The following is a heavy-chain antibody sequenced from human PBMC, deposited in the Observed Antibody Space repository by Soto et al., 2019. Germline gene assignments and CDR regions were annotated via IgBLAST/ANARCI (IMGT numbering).Heavy chain of an antibody. CDR3: SNVGKYATPTALDV. J-gene: IGHJ6*02. CDR2: ISPYSGNT. Sequence: QVQLVQSGDEVRKPGASVKVSCKASGYIFVNYGIAWVRQAPGQGLEWMGWISPYSGNTHYASKVQGRLTMTTNTTTSEGYMDQERLTPDDTAVYYWSNVGKYATPTALDVWGQGTTVTVSS. CDR1: GYIFVNYG. V-gene: IGHV1-18*01. D-gene: IGHD1-26*01.